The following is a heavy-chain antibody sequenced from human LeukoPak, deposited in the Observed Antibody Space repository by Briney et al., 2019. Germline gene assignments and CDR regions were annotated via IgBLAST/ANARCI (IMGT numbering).Heavy chain of an antibody. CDR2: MKGGGET. CDR1: GFSVSRNY. V-gene: IGHV3-53*01. CDR3: ARASWISTADAVR. J-gene: IGHJ4*02. Sequence: GGSLRLSCAASGFSVSRNYMSWVRQAPARGPEWLSSMKGGGETFYADSVKGRFTLSRDDSRNTVYLQLNNLRVEDTAIYYCARASWISTADAVRWGQGTQVTVSS. D-gene: IGHD2-2*03.